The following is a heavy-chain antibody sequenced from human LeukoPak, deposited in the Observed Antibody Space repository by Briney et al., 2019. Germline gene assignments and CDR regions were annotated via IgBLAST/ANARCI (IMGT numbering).Heavy chain of an antibody. CDR3: ARGPSGYHNT. J-gene: IGHJ4*02. V-gene: IGHV3-23*01. CDR1: GFNFNNYA. Sequence: GGSLRLSCAASGFNFNNYAMTWVRQAPGKGLEWVSGISGSGGGTYYADSVKGRFTISRDNSKNTLYLQMNSLRAEDTAVYYCARGPSGYHNTGGQGTLVTVSS. D-gene: IGHD5-12*01. CDR2: ISGSGGGT.